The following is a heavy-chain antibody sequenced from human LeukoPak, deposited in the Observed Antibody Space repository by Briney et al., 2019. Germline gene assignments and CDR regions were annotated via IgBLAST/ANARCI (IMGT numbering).Heavy chain of an antibody. Sequence: GGTLRLSCAASGVTFDDYGMSWVRQAPGKGLEWVSGINWNGGSTGYAYSVKRRFTISRDNAKNSLYLQMNGLRAEDAALYYCARKGGTRSYYFDYWGQGTLVTVSS. J-gene: IGHJ4*02. CDR2: INWNGGST. CDR1: GVTFDDYG. V-gene: IGHV3-20*04. D-gene: IGHD1-7*01. CDR3: ARKGGTRSYYFDY.